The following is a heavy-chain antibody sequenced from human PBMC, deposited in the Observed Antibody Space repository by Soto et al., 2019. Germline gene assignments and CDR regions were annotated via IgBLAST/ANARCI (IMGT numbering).Heavy chain of an antibody. V-gene: IGHV1-46*01. J-gene: IGHJ4*02. CDR3: ARGPPLRFCDY. CDR2: INPSGGST. CDR1: GYTFTSYY. Sequence: ASVKVSCKASGYTFTSYYMHGVRQAPGQGLEWMGIINPSGGSTSSAQKFQGRVTMTRDTSTSTDYMELSSLRTEDTAVYYCARGPPLRFCDYWGQGTLVTVSS. D-gene: IGHD3-16*01.